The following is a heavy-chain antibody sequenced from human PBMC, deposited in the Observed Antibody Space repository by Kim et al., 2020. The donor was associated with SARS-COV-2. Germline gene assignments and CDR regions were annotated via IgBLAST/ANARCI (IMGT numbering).Heavy chain of an antibody. V-gene: IGHV4-31*03. CDR3: ARVSIQLWLKEGGYFDY. CDR1: GGSISSGGYY. CDR2: IYYSGST. J-gene: IGHJ4*02. D-gene: IGHD5-18*01. Sequence: SETLSLTCTVSGGSISSGGYYWSWIRQHPGKGLEWIGYIYYSGSTYYNPSLKSRVTISVDTSKNQFSLKLSSVTAADTAVYYCARVSIQLWLKEGGYFDYWGQGTLVTVSS.